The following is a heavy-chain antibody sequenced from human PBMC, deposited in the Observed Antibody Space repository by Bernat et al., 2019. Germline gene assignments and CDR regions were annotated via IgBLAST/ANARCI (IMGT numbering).Heavy chain of an antibody. CDR3: STEGGGGYGPFDY. V-gene: IGHV3-15*07. Sequence: EVQLVESGGGLVKPGGSLRLSCAASGFTFSNAWMNWVRQAPGKGLEWVGRIKSKTDGGTTDYAAPVKGRFTISRDDSKNTLYLQMNSLKTEDTAVYYCSTEGGGGYGPFDYWGQGTLVTVSS. J-gene: IGHJ4*02. CDR1: GFTFSNAW. D-gene: IGHD3-16*01. CDR2: IKSKTDGGTT.